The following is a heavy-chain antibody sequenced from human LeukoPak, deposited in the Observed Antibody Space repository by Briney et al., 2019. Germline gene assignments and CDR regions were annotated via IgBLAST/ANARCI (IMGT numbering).Heavy chain of an antibody. CDR3: ARISPLCSSTSCYIFDP. CDR2: INPNSGGT. CDR1: RYTFTGYY. D-gene: IGHD2-2*02. J-gene: IGHJ5*02. Sequence: ASVKVSCKASRYTFTGYYMHWVRQAPGQGLEWMGWINPNSGGTNYAQKFQGRVTMTRDKSISTAYMELSRLRSDDTAVYYCARISPLCSSTSCYIFDPWGQGTLVTVSS. V-gene: IGHV1-2*02.